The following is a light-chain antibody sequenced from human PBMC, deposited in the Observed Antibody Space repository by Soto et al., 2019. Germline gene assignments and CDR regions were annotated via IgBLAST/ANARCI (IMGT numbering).Light chain of an antibody. CDR3: QSYVSGLSGYV. J-gene: IGLJ1*01. CDR1: SSNIGADFD. Sequence: HSVLTQPPSVSGAPGQRVTISCTGSSSNIGADFDVHWYQHLPGTAPRLLIYGHSNRPSGVPDRFSCSKSGTSASLAIAGLQAEDEDDYYCQSYVSGLSGYVFGAGTKVTVL. V-gene: IGLV1-40*01. CDR2: GHS.